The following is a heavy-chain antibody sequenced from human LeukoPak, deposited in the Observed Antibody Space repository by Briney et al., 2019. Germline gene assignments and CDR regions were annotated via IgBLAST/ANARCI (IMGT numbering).Heavy chain of an antibody. J-gene: IGHJ4*02. CDR1: GGTFSSYA. V-gene: IGHV1-69*05. CDR3: ARHYYDSSGVDY. D-gene: IGHD3-22*01. CDR2: IIPIFGTA. Sequence: SVKVSCKASGGTFSSYAFSWVRQAPGQGLEWMGGIIPIFGTANYAQKFQGRVTITTDESTSTAYMELSSLRSDDTAVYYCARHYYDSSGVDYWGQGTLVTVSS.